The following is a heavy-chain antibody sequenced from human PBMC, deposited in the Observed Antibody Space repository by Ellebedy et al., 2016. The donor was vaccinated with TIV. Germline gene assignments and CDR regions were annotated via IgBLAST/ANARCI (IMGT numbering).Heavy chain of an antibody. V-gene: IGHV4-59*01. J-gene: IGHJ5*02. CDR1: GGSINSYY. D-gene: IGHD4-23*01. CDR2: VHYSGGT. Sequence: SQTLSLTCXVSGGSINSYYWSWIRQSPVKGLEWIGYVHYSGGTKYIPSLKSRVFISIGTSKDQFSLKLSSVTAADTAVYYCARDSSNSRWYLWGQGTLVTVSS. CDR3: ARDSSNSRWYL.